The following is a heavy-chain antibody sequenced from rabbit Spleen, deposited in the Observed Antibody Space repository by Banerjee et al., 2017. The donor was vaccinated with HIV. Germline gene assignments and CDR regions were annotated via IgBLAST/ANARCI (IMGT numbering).Heavy chain of an antibody. CDR1: AFDFSSGG. CDR2: IDPVFGST. V-gene: IGHV1S7*01. J-gene: IGHJ4*01. Sequence: QSLEESGGGLVQPGGSLKLSCKTSAFDFSSGGVSWVRQAPGKGLEWIGYIDPVFGSTYYASWVNGRFTISSHNAQTTLYLQLNSLTAADTATYFCVRDTWHFKLWGPGTLVTVS. D-gene: IGHD3-1*01. CDR3: VRDTWHFKL.